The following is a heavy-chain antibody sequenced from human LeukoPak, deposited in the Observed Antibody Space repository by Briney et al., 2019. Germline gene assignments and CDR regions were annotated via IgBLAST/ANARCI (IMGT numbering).Heavy chain of an antibody. D-gene: IGHD3-22*01. CDR3: ARDLILGDSTGYGSYYYYGLDV. V-gene: IGHV1-2*04. CDR2: INPNSGGT. CDR1: GYTFTGYY. J-gene: IGHJ6*02. Sequence: ASVKVSCKASGYTFTGYYIHWVRQAPGQGLEWMGWINPNSGGTIYAQKLEDWVTMTRDTSISTAYMELSRLRSDDTAVYYCARDLILGDSTGYGSYYYYGLDVWGQGTTVTVSS.